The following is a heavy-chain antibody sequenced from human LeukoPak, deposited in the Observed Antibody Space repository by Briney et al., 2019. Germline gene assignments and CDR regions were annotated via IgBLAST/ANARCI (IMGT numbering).Heavy chain of an antibody. CDR1: GFTVSSNY. CDR2: IYSGGDT. V-gene: IGHV3-66*01. D-gene: IGHD3-22*01. J-gene: IGHJ6*03. Sequence: GGSLRLSCAASGFTVSSNYMNWVRQAPGKGLEWVSVIYSGGDTYYADSVKGRFTISRDNSKNTLYLQMNGLRAEDTAVYYCARGHISGYNYMDVWGKGTTVTISS. CDR3: ARGHISGYNYMDV.